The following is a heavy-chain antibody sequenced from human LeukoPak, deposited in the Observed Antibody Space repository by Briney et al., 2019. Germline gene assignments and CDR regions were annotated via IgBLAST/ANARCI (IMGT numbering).Heavy chain of an antibody. V-gene: IGHV3-74*01. CDR1: GFTFSSYW. J-gene: IGHJ4*02. Sequence: GGSLRLSCAASGFTFSSYWMHWVRHAPGKGLVWVSRINSDGSSTSYADSVKGRFTISRDNAKNTLYLQMNSLRAEDTAVYYCARVSNDFYYFDYWGQGTLVTVSS. D-gene: IGHD3/OR15-3a*01. CDR3: ARVSNDFYYFDY. CDR2: INSDGSST.